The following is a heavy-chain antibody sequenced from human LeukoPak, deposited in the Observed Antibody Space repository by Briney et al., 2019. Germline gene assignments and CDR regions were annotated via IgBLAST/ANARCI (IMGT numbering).Heavy chain of an antibody. Sequence: SETLSLTCTVSGNFISSGFYWVWLRQTPGKGLQWIGSLYSTGTTYYNPSLAGRVTVSTDSSKNQLSLKLRSVTAADTAVYYCAGQWAVANTRRFAIWGQGSRVTLSS. D-gene: IGHD6-19*01. V-gene: IGHV4-38-2*02. CDR2: LYSTGTT. J-gene: IGHJ3*02. CDR1: GNFISSGFY. CDR3: AGQWAVANTRRFAI.